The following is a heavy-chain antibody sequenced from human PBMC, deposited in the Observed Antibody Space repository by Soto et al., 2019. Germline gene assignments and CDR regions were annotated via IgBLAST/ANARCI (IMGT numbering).Heavy chain of an antibody. V-gene: IGHV4-59*01. CDR3: ARAEGYYGSGSYSAFDI. CDR1: GGSISSYY. D-gene: IGHD3-10*01. J-gene: IGHJ3*02. Sequence: SETLYLTCTVSGGSISSYYWSWIRQPPGKGLEWIGYIYYSGSTNYNPSLKSRVTISVDTSKNQFSLKLSSVTAADTAVYYCARAEGYYGSGSYSAFDIWGPGTMVTV. CDR2: IYYSGST.